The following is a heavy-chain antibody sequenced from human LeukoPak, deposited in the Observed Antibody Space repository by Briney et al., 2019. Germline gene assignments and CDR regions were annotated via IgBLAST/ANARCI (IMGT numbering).Heavy chain of an antibody. D-gene: IGHD3-22*01. CDR1: DDSLKNYF. CDR2: VFYSGST. J-gene: IGHJ4*02. CDR3: ARGTRRYYDGSGYYYGEFDY. Sequence: PSETLSLTCTVSDDSLKNYFWTWIRQSPGKGLEGIGYVFYSGSTSYNPSLRSRLTMSVDTSKSQFSLNLKSVTAADTAVYYCARGTRRYYDGSGYYYGEFDYWGQGILVTVSS. V-gene: IGHV4-59*01.